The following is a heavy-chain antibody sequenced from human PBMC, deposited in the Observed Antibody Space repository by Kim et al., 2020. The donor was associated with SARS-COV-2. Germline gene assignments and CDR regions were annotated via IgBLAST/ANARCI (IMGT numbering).Heavy chain of an antibody. V-gene: IGHV4-34*01. D-gene: IGHD2-2*02. CDR3: ARTSIRATAIPPYFDY. J-gene: IGHJ4*02. CDR2: INHSGST. CDR1: GGSFSGYY. Sequence: SETLSLTCAVYGGSFSGYYWSWIRQPPGKGLEWIGEINHSGSTNYNPSLKSRVTISVDTSKNQFSLKLSSVTAADTAVYYCARTSIRATAIPPYFDYWGQGTLVTVSS.